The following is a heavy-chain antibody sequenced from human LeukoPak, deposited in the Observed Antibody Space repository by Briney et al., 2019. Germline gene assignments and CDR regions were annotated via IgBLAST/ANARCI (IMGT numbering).Heavy chain of an antibody. CDR1: GFTFSGYS. Sequence: GGSLRLSCAVSGFTFSGYSMIWVRQAPGKGREWVSYFSKRADLIDYADSVKGRFTVFRDNAKNSVYLQMNSLRADDTAVYYCARGDSGVNYYYMDVWGKGTTVSVSS. CDR2: FSKRADLI. V-gene: IGHV3-48*01. D-gene: IGHD3-22*01. CDR3: ARGDSGVNYYYMDV. J-gene: IGHJ6*03.